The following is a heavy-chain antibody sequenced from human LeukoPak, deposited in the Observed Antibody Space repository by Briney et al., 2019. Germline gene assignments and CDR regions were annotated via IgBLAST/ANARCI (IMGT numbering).Heavy chain of an antibody. CDR2: IKSKTDGGTT. D-gene: IGHD3-22*01. Sequence: GGSLRLSCAASGFTFSSYAMSWVRQAPGKGLEWVGRIKSKTDGGTTDYAAPVKGRFTISRDDSKNTLYLQMNSLKTEDTAVYYCTTVYDSSGYYRRGFDYWGQGTLVTVSS. V-gene: IGHV3-15*01. CDR1: GFTFSSYA. J-gene: IGHJ4*02. CDR3: TTVYDSSGYYRRGFDY.